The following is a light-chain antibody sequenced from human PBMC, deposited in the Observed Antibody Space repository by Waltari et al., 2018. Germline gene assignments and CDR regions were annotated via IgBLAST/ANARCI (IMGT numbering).Light chain of an antibody. CDR3: QQYFTFPWT. CDR2: RAS. V-gene: IGKV1-5*03. CDR1: QSVSTW. Sequence: DIQMTQSPSTLSASVGERVTLTCRASQSVSTWLAWYQQKPGKAPTLLVYRASSYQNGVPSRFSASGSGAEFTLSINGLQPDDFATYYCQQYFTFPWTFGRGTKVEI. J-gene: IGKJ1*01.